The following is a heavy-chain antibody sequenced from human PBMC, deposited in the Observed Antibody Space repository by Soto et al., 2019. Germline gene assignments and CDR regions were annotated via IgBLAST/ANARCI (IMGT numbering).Heavy chain of an antibody. CDR1: CGTFANFI. Sequence: SVKVSCKASCGTFANFIMNWVRQTPGQGPEWMGGIVPMLGTPTYAEKFKGRVTISATGSTSTAYMELTSLRPEDTAIYYCARNGTYGSSLSPYSGMDVWGQGTTVTVSS. D-gene: IGHD3-10*01. CDR3: ARNGTYGSSLSPYSGMDV. CDR2: IVPMLGTP. V-gene: IGHV1-69*13. J-gene: IGHJ6*02.